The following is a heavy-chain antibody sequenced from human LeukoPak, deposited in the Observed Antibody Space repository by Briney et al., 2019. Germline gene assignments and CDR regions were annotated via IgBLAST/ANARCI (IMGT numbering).Heavy chain of an antibody. D-gene: IGHD4-17*01. V-gene: IGHV4-59*01. CDR1: GGSISSYY. Sequence: SETLSLTCTVSGGSISSYYWSWIRQPPRKGLEWIGYIYYSGSTNYNPSLKSRVTISVDTSKNQFSLKLSSVTAADTAVYYCARVSTTTVSRSAFDIWGQGTMVTVSS. CDR3: ARVSTTTVSRSAFDI. J-gene: IGHJ3*02. CDR2: IYYSGST.